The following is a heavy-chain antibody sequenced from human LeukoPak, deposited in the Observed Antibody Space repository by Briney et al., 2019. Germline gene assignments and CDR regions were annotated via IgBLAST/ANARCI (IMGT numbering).Heavy chain of an antibody. D-gene: IGHD2-2*02. CDR3: ARDDCSSTSCYTVWSWRSRSPDDY. J-gene: IGHJ4*02. Sequence: GGSLRLSCAASGFTFSSYWMHWVRQAPGKGLVWVSRINSDGSSTSYADSVKGRFTISRDNAKNTLYLQMNSLRAEDTAVYYCARDDCSSTSCYTVWSWRSRSPDDYWGQGTLVTVSS. CDR2: INSDGSST. CDR1: GFTFSSYW. V-gene: IGHV3-74*01.